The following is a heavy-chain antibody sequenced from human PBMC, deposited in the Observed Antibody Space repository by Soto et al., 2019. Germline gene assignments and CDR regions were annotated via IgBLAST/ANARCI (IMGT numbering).Heavy chain of an antibody. J-gene: IGHJ4*02. CDR1: GDSIRSYY. Sequence: LSLTCSVSGDSIRSYYWTWIRQPPGKGLQWTGYVFHTGNTNYNPSLKSRVTISEDASKNQVSLRLTSVTAADTAVYFCAREQYNWKIWGQGTLVTVSS. CDR3: AREQYNWKI. V-gene: IGHV4-59*01. D-gene: IGHD1-20*01. CDR2: VFHTGNT.